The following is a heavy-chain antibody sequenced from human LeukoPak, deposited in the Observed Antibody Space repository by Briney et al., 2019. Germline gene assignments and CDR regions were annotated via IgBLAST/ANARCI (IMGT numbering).Heavy chain of an antibody. Sequence: SVKVSCKASGGTFNSYAISWVRQAPGQGLEWMGAVIPIFSTTNYAQKFQGRVAITTDESTNTAYMELTSLKSEDTAVYYCARPSTYSGSWSNFQHWGQGTLVTVSS. J-gene: IGHJ1*01. D-gene: IGHD1-26*01. CDR1: GGTFNSYA. CDR3: ARPSTYSGSWSNFQH. CDR2: VIPIFSTT. V-gene: IGHV1-69*05.